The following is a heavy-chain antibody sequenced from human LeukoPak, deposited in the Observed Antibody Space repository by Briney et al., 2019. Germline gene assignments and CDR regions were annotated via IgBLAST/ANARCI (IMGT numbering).Heavy chain of an antibody. CDR1: GYTFTGYY. CDR3: ARSQDNVGRNYYYYMDV. D-gene: IGHD2-15*01. J-gene: IGHJ6*03. V-gene: IGHV1-2*02. CDR2: INPNSGGT. Sequence: GASVKVSCKASGYTFTGYYMHWVRQAPGQGLEWMGWINPNSGGTNYAQKFQGRVTMTRDTSISTAYMELSRLRSDDTAVYYCARSQDNVGRNYYYYMDVWGKGTTVTISS.